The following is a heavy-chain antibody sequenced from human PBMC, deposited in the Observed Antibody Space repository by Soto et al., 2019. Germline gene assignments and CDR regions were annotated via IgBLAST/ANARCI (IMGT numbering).Heavy chain of an antibody. J-gene: IGHJ6*02. D-gene: IGHD1-7*01. V-gene: IGHV4-59*01. CDR1: GGSISSYY. CDR3: ARDAGTTHGMDV. CDR2: IYYSGST. Sequence: SETLSLTCTVSGGSISSYYWSWIRQPPGKGLEWIGYIYYSGSTNYNPSLKSRVTISVDTSKNQFSLKLSSVTAADTAVYYCARDAGTTHGMDVWGQGTTVTVSS.